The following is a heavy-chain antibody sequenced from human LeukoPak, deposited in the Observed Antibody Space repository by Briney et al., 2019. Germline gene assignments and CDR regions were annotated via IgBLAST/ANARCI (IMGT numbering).Heavy chain of an antibody. D-gene: IGHD3-10*01. CDR1: GDSISGPY. J-gene: IGHJ4*02. CDR2: THYTGEN. V-gene: IGHV4-59*11. Sequence: SETLSLTCSVSGDSISGPYWNWIRQSSGRGLEWIGYTHYTGENNYNPSLKSRLTMSVDTSNNQVYLRLSSVTAADTAVYYCGRNLGSGSDHWGQGTLVTVSS. CDR3: GRNLGSGSDH.